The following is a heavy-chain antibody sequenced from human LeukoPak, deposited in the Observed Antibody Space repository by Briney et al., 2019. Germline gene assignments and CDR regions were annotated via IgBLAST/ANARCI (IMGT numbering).Heavy chain of an antibody. CDR2: INHSGST. J-gene: IGHJ3*02. V-gene: IGHV4-34*01. D-gene: IGHD3-22*01. Sequence: SETLSLTCAVYGGSFSGYYWSWIRQPPGKGPEWIGEINHSGSTNYNPSLNSRVTISVDTSKNQFSLKLSSVTAADTAVYYCARGFYDSSGYYYDAFDIWGQGTMVTVSS. CDR3: ARGFYDSSGYYYDAFDI. CDR1: GGSFSGYY.